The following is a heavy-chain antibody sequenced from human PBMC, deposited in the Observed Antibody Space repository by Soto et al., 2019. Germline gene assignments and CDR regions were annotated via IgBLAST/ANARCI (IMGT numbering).Heavy chain of an antibody. J-gene: IGHJ4*02. CDR2: ISGSGGST. Sequence: EVQLLESGGGLVQPGGSLRLSCAASGFTFSSYAMSWVRQAPGKGLEWVSAISGSGGSTYYADSVKGRFTISRDNTKKTLYLQMNSLRAEDTAVYYCANAEWELLRFDYWGQGTLVTVSS. CDR3: ANAEWELLRFDY. CDR1: GFTFSSYA. D-gene: IGHD1-26*01. V-gene: IGHV3-23*01.